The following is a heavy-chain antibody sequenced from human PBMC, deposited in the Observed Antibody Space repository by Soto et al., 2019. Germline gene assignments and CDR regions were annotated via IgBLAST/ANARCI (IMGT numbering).Heavy chain of an antibody. D-gene: IGHD6-6*01. CDR2: INPNSGGT. CDR1: GYTFTGYY. J-gene: IGHJ5*02. Sequence: QVQLVQSGAEVKKPGASVKVSCKASGYTFTGYYMHWVRQAPGQGLEWMGWINPNSGGTNYAQKFQGRVTMTRDTSISTAYMELSRLRSDDTAMYYCARDKRDSSSSSWFDPWDQGTLVTVSS. V-gene: IGHV1-2*02. CDR3: ARDKRDSSSSSWFDP.